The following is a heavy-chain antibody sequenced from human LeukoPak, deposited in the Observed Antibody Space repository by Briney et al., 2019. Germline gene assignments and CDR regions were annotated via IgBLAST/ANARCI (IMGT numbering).Heavy chain of an antibody. V-gene: IGHV3-9*01. CDR3: AKDIHLSTTVTTGFDY. D-gene: IGHD4-17*01. Sequence: GRSLRLSCAASGFTFDDYAMHWVRQAPGKGLEWVSGISWNSGSIGYADSVKGRFTISRDNAKNSLYLQMNSLRAEDTALYYCAKDIHLSTTVTTGFDYWGQGTLVTVSS. J-gene: IGHJ4*02. CDR2: ISWNSGSI. CDR1: GFTFDDYA.